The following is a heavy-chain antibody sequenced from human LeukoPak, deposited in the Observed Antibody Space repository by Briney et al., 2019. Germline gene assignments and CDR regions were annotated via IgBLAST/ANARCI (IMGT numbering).Heavy chain of an antibody. CDR1: GGSISSSSYY. D-gene: IGHD3-16*01. Sequence: PSETLSLTCTVSGGSISSSSYYWGWIRQPPGKGLEWIGSIYYSGSTYYNPSLKSRVTISVDTSKNQFSLKLSSVTAADTAVYYCARQYNSYALGASYFDFWGQGTLVTVSS. J-gene: IGHJ4*02. CDR3: ARQYNSYALGASYFDF. CDR2: IYYSGST. V-gene: IGHV4-39*07.